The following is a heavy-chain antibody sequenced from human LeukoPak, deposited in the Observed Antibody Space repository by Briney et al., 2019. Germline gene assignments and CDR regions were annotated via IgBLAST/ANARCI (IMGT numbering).Heavy chain of an antibody. CDR2: IRYDGSNK. J-gene: IGHJ4*02. V-gene: IGHV3-30*02. CDR1: GFIFSNYG. CDR3: AKDREIYYGSGSYYNY. D-gene: IGHD3-10*01. Sequence: GGSLRLSCAASGFIFSNYGMHWVRQAPGKGLEWVAFIRYDGSNKYYADSVKGRFTISRDNSKNTLYLQMNSLRAEDTAVYYCAKDREIYYGSGSYYNYWGQGTLVTVSS.